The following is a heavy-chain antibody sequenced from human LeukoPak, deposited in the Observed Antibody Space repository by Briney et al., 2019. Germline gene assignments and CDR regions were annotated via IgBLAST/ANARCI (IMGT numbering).Heavy chain of an antibody. J-gene: IGHJ4*02. V-gene: IGHV1-69*05. CDR3: AREGGYSGYAYFDY. CDR2: IIPIFGTA. D-gene: IGHD5-12*01. Sequence: SVEVSCKASGGTFSSYAISWVRQAPGQGLEWMGGIIPIFGTANYAQKFQGRVTITTDESTSTAYMELSSLRSEDTAVYYCAREGGYSGYAYFDYWGQGTLVTVSS. CDR1: GGTFSSYA.